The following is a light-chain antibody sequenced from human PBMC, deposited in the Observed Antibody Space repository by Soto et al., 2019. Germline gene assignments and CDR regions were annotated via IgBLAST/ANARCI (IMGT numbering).Light chain of an antibody. Sequence: DIQMTQSPSSLSASVGDRVTITCRASQYISSYLNWYQQKPGKVPNLLISGASTLQSGVPSRFSGGGSDTAFTLTISSLQPEDFAAYYCQQSYSAPFTFGPGTNVEI. CDR3: QQSYSAPFT. CDR1: QYISSY. J-gene: IGKJ3*01. CDR2: GAS. V-gene: IGKV1-39*01.